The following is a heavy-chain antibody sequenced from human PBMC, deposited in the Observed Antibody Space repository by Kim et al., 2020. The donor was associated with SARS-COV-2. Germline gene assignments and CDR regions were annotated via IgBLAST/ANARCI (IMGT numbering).Heavy chain of an antibody. CDR2: T. CDR3: AALTGGYDSEN. Sequence: TKYSQKFQGRVTITRDTSASTAYMELSSLRSEDTAVYYCAALTGGYDSENWGQGTLVTVSS. V-gene: IGHV1-3*01. D-gene: IGHD5-12*01. J-gene: IGHJ4*02.